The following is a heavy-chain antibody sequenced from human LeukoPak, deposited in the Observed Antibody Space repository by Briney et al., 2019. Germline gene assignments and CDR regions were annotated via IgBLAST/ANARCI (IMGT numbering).Heavy chain of an antibody. Sequence: PGGSLRLSCVASGFSISTHTLNWLRQAPGKGLEWLSAISGSSSDIFYADSVKGRFTISRDNAKNSLYLQMNSLRAEDTALYYCAKDSSGYLQELDYWGQGTLVTVSS. CDR2: ISGSSSDI. CDR1: GFSISTHT. D-gene: IGHD3-3*01. CDR3: AKDSSGYLQELDY. J-gene: IGHJ4*02. V-gene: IGHV3-21*04.